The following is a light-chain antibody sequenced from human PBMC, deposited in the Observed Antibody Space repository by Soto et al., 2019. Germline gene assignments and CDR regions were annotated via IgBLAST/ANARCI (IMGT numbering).Light chain of an antibody. CDR2: EVS. CDR1: SSDVSAYNY. V-gene: IGLV2-14*01. J-gene: IGLJ1*01. Sequence: QSALTQPASVSGSPGQSITISCTGTSSDVSAYNYVSWYQQHSGKAPKLMIYEVSNRPSGVSNRFSGSKSGDTASLTISGLQAEDEAIYYCSSYTSSSTYVFGTGTKVTVL. CDR3: SSYTSSSTYV.